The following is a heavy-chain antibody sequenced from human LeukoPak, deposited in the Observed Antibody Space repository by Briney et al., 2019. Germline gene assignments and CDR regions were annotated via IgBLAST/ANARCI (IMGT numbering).Heavy chain of an antibody. CDR2: INPSGGST. V-gene: IGHV1-46*01. CDR1: GYTFTSYY. D-gene: IGHD3-16*02. Sequence: ASVKVSCKASGYTFTSYYMHWVRQAPGQGLEWMGIINPSGGSTSYAQKFQGRVTMTRDTSTSTVYMELSSLRSEDTAVYYCARSSTFGGVIVIPYYYYYYGMDVWGKGTTDTVSS. J-gene: IGHJ6*04. CDR3: ARSSTFGGVIVIPYYYYYYGMDV.